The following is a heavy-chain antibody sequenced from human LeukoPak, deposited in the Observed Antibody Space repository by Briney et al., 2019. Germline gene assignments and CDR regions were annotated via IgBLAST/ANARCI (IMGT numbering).Heavy chain of an antibody. V-gene: IGHV3-7*04. J-gene: IGHJ4*02. D-gene: IGHD3-3*01. CDR3: ARGYYDFWSGYSHSYYFDY. Sequence: GGSLRLSCAASGFTFSSYWMSWVRQAPGKGLEWVANIKQDGSEKYYVDSVKGRFTISRDNAKNSLYLQMNSLRAEDTAVCYCARGYYDFWSGYSHSYYFDYWGQGTLVTVSS. CDR2: IKQDGSEK. CDR1: GFTFSSYW.